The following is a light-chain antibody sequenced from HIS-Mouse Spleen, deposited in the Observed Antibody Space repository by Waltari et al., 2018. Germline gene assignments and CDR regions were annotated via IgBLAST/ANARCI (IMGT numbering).Light chain of an antibody. CDR3: SSYTSSSTLYVV. J-gene: IGLJ2*01. CDR2: DVS. Sequence: QSALTQPASVSGSPGQSITISCTGPSSDGGGYHYVSSYQQHPGKAPKLMIYDVSNRPSGVSNRFSGSKSGNTASLTISGLQAEDEADYYCSSYTSSSTLYVVFGGGTKLTVL. V-gene: IGLV2-14*03. CDR1: SSDGGGYHY.